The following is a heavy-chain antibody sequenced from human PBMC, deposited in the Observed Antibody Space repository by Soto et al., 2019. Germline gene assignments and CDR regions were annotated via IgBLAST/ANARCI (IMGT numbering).Heavy chain of an antibody. CDR1: GFIFSTYS. D-gene: IGHD2-8*02. Sequence: GGSLRLSCAASGFIFSTYSMNWIRQAPGKGLEWVSSISGSSSDIFYADSVRGRFTISRDNAHNSLYPQLDSLRDEDTAVYYCARDPLYPDSTGYYFDYWGQGNLVTVS. CDR3: ARDPLYPDSTGYYFDY. J-gene: IGHJ4*02. CDR2: ISGSSSDI. V-gene: IGHV3-21*01.